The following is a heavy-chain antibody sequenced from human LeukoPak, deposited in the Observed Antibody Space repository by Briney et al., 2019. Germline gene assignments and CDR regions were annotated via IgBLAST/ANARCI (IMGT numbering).Heavy chain of an antibody. D-gene: IGHD6-13*01. CDR2: ISSNGGST. CDR1: GFTFSSYA. CDR3: ARDLSGAAAGTEAFDI. V-gene: IGHV3-64*01. J-gene: IGHJ3*02. Sequence: PGGSLRLSCAASGFTFSSYAMHWVRQAPGKGLEYVSAISSNGGSTYYANSVKGRFTISRDNAKNSLYLQMNSLRDEDTAVYYCARDLSGAAAGTEAFDIWGQGTMVTVSS.